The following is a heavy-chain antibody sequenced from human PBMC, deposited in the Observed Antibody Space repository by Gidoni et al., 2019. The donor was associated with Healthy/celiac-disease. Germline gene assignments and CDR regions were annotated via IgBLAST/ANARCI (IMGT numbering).Heavy chain of an antibody. J-gene: IGHJ6*02. CDR3: ARDASIGGVIVSYYYGMDV. CDR1: GFTFSSYS. V-gene: IGHV3-21*01. Sequence: EVQLVESGGGLVKPGGSLSLPCAASGFTFSSYSLNWVRQAPGKGLEWVSSISSSSSYIYYADSVKGRFTISRDNAKNSLYLQMNSLRAEDTAVYYCARDASIGGVIVSYYYGMDVWGQGTTVTVSS. D-gene: IGHD3-16*02. CDR2: ISSSSSYI.